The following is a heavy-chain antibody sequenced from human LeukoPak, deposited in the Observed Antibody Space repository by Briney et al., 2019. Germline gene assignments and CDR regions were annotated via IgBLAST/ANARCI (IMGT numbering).Heavy chain of an antibody. J-gene: IGHJ4*02. V-gene: IGHV3-23*01. Sequence: GGSLRPSCAASGFTFSSYGMNWVLQAPGKGLEWVSGISGSGGTTYYADSVKGRFTISRDNSKNSLSLQVSSLRVEDTAVYYCAKTNGYYSDWGQGTLVTVSS. D-gene: IGHD3-22*01. CDR1: GFTFSSYG. CDR2: ISGSGGTT. CDR3: AKTNGYYSD.